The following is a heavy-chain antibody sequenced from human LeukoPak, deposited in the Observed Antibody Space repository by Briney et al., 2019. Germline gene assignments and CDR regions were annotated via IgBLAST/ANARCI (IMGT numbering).Heavy chain of an antibody. CDR1: GYTFTDYY. D-gene: IGHD3-10*01. J-gene: IGHJ4*02. CDR2: INPNTGGT. CDR3: ARDLFYSVSGTYYNVGRVFNY. Sequence: ASVKVSCKTTGYTFTDYYMHWVRQAPGQGLEWMGWINPNTGGTNYAQKFQGRVTMTRDTSITTAYMELTSLRSDGTAVYYCARDLFYSVSGTYYNVGRVFNYWGQGTLVTVSS. V-gene: IGHV1-2*02.